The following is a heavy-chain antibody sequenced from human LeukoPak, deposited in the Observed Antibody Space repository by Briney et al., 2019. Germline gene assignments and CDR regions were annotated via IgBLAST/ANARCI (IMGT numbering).Heavy chain of an antibody. CDR1: GYAFTVYY. Sequence: ASVKVSCKASGYAFTVYYMHWVRQAPGQGLEWMAWINPNSGGTNYAQKFQGRVTMTRDTSISTAYLELSRLRSDDTAVCYCAQPYYHDSSGYWLDSWGQGTLVTVSS. CDR2: INPNSGGT. J-gene: IGHJ5*01. D-gene: IGHD3-22*01. CDR3: AQPYYHDSSGYWLDS. V-gene: IGHV1-2*02.